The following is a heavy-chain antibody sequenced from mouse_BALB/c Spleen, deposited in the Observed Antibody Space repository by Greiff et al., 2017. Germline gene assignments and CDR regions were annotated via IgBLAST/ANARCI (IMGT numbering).Heavy chain of an antibody. J-gene: IGHJ2*01. CDR3: TRDRDTTVVAPFDY. V-gene: IGHV5-6-4*01. Sequence: EVQGVESGGGLVKPGGSLKLSCAASGFTFSSYTMSWVRQTPEKRLEWVATISSGGSYTYYPDSVKGRFTISRDNAKNTLYLQMSSLKSEDTAMYYCTRDRDTTVVAPFDYWGQGTTLTVSS. D-gene: IGHD1-1*01. CDR2: ISSGGSYT. CDR1: GFTFSSYT.